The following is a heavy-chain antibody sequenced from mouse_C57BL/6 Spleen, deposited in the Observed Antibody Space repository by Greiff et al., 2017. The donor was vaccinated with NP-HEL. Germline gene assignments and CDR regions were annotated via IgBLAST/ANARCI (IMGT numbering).Heavy chain of an antibody. Sequence: VHPNSSWSYLFIPFASVKLSCTASGFNIKDDYMHWVKQRPEQGLEWIGWIDPENGDTEYASKFQGKATITADTSSNTAYLQLSSLTSEDTAVYYCTTRDGYYFDDWGQGTTLTVSS. CDR3: TTRDGYYFDD. D-gene: IGHD2-3*01. J-gene: IGHJ2*01. CDR1: GFNIKDDY. CDR2: IDPENGDT. V-gene: IGHV14-4*01.